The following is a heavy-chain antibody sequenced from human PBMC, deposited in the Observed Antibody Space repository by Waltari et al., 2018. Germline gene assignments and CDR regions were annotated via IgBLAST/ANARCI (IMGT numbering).Heavy chain of an antibody. D-gene: IGHD6-13*01. CDR3: ARFHVAAAGPFDY. CDR2: ISSSSSTI. J-gene: IGHJ4*02. Sequence: EVQLVESGGVVVQPGGSLRLSCAASGFTFDDYTMHWVRQAPGKGLEWVSYISSSSSTIYYADSVKGRFTISRDNAKNSLYLQMNSLRAEDTAVYYCARFHVAAAGPFDYWGQGTLVTVSS. V-gene: IGHV3-48*01. CDR1: GFTFDDYT.